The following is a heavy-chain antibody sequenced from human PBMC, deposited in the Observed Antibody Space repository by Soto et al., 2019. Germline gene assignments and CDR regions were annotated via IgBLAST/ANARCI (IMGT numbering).Heavy chain of an antibody. CDR1: GGSIISGDYY. V-gene: IGHV4-31*03. D-gene: IGHD4-4*01. J-gene: IGHJ5*01. CDR2: IYYSGSA. Sequence: QVHLQESGPGLVKPSQTLSLTCTVSGGSIISGDYYWSWIRQLPGKGLEWIGYIYYSGSAYYNPSLKSRVTISVDTSKNQFSLRLSSVTAADTAVYYCARDLHTALTTNWFDSWGQGTLVTVSS. CDR3: ARDLHTALTTNWFDS.